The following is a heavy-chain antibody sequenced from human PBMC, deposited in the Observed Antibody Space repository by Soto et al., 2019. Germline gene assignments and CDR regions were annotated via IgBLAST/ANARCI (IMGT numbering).Heavy chain of an antibody. J-gene: IGHJ4*02. CDR1: GGTFSSYA. D-gene: IGHD3-22*01. CDR3: ARADTTYYYDSSGYRDFDY. CDR2: IIPIFGTA. V-gene: IGHV1-69*13. Sequence: SVKVSCKASGGTFSSYAISWVRQAPGQGLEWMGGIIPIFGTANYAQKFQGRVTITADESTSTAYMELSSLRSEDTAVYYCARADTTYYYDSSGYRDFDYWGQGTLVTVSS.